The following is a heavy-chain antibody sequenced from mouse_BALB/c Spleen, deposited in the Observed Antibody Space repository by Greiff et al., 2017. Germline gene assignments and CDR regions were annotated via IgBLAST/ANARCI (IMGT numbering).Heavy chain of an antibody. D-gene: IGHD1-2*01. Sequence: EVKLVESGGGLVKPGGSLKLSCAASGFAFSSYDMSWVRQTPEKRLEWVAYISSGGGSTYYPDTVKGRFTISRDNAKNTLYLQMSSLKSEDTAMYYCARHGGGYGYYAMDYWGQGTSVTVSS. CDR1: GFAFSSYD. V-gene: IGHV5-12-1*01. J-gene: IGHJ4*01. CDR3: ARHGGGYGYYAMDY. CDR2: ISSGGGST.